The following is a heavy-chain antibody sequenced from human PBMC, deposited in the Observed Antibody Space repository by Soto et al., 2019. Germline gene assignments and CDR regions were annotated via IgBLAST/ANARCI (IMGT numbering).Heavy chain of an antibody. J-gene: IGHJ2*01. D-gene: IGHD3-22*01. V-gene: IGHV1-69*01. Sequence: QVQLVQSGAEVKKPGSSVKVSCKASGGTFSSYAISWVRQAPGQGLEWMGGVIPIFGTANYAQKFQGRVTITADESTSTAYMELSSLRSEDTAVYYCARGAFDYDSSGYHHSPPRTYWYFDLWGRGTLVTVSS. CDR2: VIPIFGTA. CDR1: GGTFSSYA. CDR3: ARGAFDYDSSGYHHSPPRTYWYFDL.